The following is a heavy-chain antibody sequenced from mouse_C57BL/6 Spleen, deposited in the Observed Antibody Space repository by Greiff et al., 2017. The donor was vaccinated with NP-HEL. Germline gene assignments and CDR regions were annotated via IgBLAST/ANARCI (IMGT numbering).Heavy chain of an antibody. CDR3: ARGDYDYDWFAY. CDR1: GYTFTSYW. CDR2: IDPSDSET. V-gene: IGHV1-52*01. Sequence: VQLQQSGAELVRPGSSVKLSCKASGYTFTSYWMHWVKQRPIQGLEWIGNIDPSDSETHYNQKFKDKATLTVDKSSSTAYMQLSSLTSEDSAVYYCARGDYDYDWFAYWGQGTLVTVSA. D-gene: IGHD2-4*01. J-gene: IGHJ3*01.